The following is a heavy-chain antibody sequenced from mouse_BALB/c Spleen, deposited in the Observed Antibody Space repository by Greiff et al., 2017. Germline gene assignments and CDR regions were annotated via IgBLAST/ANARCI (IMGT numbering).Heavy chain of an antibody. CDR1: GYAFSSYW. V-gene: IGHV1-80*01. CDR2: IYPGDGDT. D-gene: IGHD3-1*01. J-gene: IGHJ4*01. Sequence: QVQLKESGAELVRPGSSVKISCKASGYAFSSYWMNWVKQRPGQGLEWIGQIYPGDGDTNYNGKFKGTATLTADKSASTAYMQLSSLTSEDSAVSFCAREGQLGLQDAMDFWGQGTSVTVSS. CDR3: AREGQLGLQDAMDF.